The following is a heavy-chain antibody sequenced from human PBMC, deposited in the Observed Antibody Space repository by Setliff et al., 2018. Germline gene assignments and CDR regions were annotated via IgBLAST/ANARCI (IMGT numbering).Heavy chain of an antibody. J-gene: IGHJ6*03. Sequence: PSETLSLTCSVSSGSIGSHYWNWMRQPPGKGLEWIGHVFHTGSTKYNPSLRSRVTISLDTSNNQFSLSLSSVTAADTAVYYCARMSGFQYMDVWGKGTTVTVSS. D-gene: IGHD3-3*01. CDR2: VFHTGST. CDR1: SGSIGSHY. CDR3: ARMSGFQYMDV. V-gene: IGHV4-59*08.